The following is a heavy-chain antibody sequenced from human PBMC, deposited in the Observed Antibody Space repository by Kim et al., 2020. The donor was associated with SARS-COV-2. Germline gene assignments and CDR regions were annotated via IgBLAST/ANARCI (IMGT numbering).Heavy chain of an antibody. CDR1: GYTFTKYG. J-gene: IGHJ4*02. D-gene: IGHD3-22*01. CDR2: ISAYNDNT. CDR3: SRDAGHFVSSAYFH. V-gene: IGHV1-18*01. Sequence: ASVKVSCRTSGYTFTKYGISWGRQAPGQGLEWMGWISAYNDNTNDAQKFQDRVTMTTDTSTSTVYMELRSLRSDDTAVYYCSRDAGHFVSSAYFHWGQGTIVTVSS.